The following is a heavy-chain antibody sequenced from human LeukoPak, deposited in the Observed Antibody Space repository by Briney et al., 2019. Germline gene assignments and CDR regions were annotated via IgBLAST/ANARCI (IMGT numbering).Heavy chain of an antibody. D-gene: IGHD2-8*01. Sequence: GGSLRLSCAASGFTFSRYAMSWARQAPGKGLEWVSGISGSGDTTYYADPVKGRFTISRDNSKNTLYLQMNSLRAEDTAVYYCAKDFGDCSNGVCYGKPFDYWGQGTLVTAYS. CDR3: AKDFGDCSNGVCYGKPFDY. V-gene: IGHV3-23*01. CDR2: ISGSGDTT. J-gene: IGHJ4*02. CDR1: GFTFSRYA.